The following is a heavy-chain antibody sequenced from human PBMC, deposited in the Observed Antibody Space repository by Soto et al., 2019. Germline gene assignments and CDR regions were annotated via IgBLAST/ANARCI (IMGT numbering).Heavy chain of an antibody. CDR1: GGTFSSYT. CDR2: IIPILGIA. J-gene: IGHJ3*02. D-gene: IGHD2-15*01. CDR3: ARGVVAATYAFDI. V-gene: IGHV1-69*02. Sequence: QVQLVQSGAEVKKPGSSVKVSCKASGGTFSSYTISWVRQAPGQGLEWMGRIIPILGIANYAQKFQGRVTITADKSTSTAYMELSSLRSEDTAVYYCARGVVAATYAFDIWDQGTMVTVSS.